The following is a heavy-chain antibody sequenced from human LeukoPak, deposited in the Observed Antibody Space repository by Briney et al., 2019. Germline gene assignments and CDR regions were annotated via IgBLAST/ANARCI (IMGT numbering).Heavy chain of an antibody. D-gene: IGHD3-10*01. J-gene: IGHJ5*02. Sequence: SETLSLTCTVSGDSMSSYYWSWIWQSPGKGLEWIGYIYYVGSTNYNPSLKSRVTISIDTSKKQFSLRLSSVTAADTAVYYCARDPNFYGSGSNWFDPWGQGILVTVSS. CDR3: ARDPNFYGSGSNWFDP. V-gene: IGHV4-59*01. CDR1: GDSMSSYY. CDR2: IYYVGST.